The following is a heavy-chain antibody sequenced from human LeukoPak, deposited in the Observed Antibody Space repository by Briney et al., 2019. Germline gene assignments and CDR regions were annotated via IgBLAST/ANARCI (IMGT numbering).Heavy chain of an antibody. CDR1: GFTLSSHW. Sequence: QPGGSLRLSCAVSGFTLSSHWMSWVRQAPGKGLEWVANIKQDESEKYYVDSVKGRFTVSRDNAKNSLHLQMNSLRAEDTAVYYCARETYYYDSSSYYGAFDIWGQGTMVTVSS. D-gene: IGHD3-22*01. CDR2: IKQDESEK. CDR3: ARETYYYDSSSYYGAFDI. J-gene: IGHJ3*02. V-gene: IGHV3-7*01.